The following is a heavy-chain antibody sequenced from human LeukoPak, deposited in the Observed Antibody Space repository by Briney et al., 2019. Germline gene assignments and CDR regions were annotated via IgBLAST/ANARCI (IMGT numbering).Heavy chain of an antibody. D-gene: IGHD3-22*01. Sequence: SETLSLTCTVSGGSISSNYWSWIRQPPGKGLEWIGHIYYTGSTNYNSSLKSRVTILIDTSKKRFSLKLSSVTAADAAVYYCATEAYDSSASLLYMDVWGKGTTVTVSS. J-gene: IGHJ6*03. CDR2: IYYTGST. CDR3: ATEAYDSSASLLYMDV. V-gene: IGHV4-59*01. CDR1: GGSISSNY.